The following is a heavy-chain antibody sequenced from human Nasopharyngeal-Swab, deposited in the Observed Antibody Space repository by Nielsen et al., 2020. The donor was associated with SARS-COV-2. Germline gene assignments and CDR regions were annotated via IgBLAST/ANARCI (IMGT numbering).Heavy chain of an antibody. CDR1: GFTFSSYA. CDR3: ARDLSSIWTSGLGV. D-gene: IGHD6-13*01. CDR2: ISGGDDST. V-gene: IGHV3-23*01. J-gene: IGHJ6*02. Sequence: GESLKISCAASGFTFSSYAMNWVRQAPGRGLEWVSAISGGDDSTKYADSVKGRFTISRDNSKNTLDLQMNSLRTEDTALYYCARDLSSIWTSGLGVWGQGTTVIVSS.